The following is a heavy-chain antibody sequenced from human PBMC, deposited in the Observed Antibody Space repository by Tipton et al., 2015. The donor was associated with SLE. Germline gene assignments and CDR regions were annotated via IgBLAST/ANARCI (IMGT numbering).Heavy chain of an antibody. J-gene: IGHJ4*02. CDR1: GFTFSQYI. CDR3: ARDTPRIQGVLNCPDY. D-gene: IGHD3-10*01. V-gene: IGHV3-20*04. Sequence: SLRLSCSASGFTFSQYIMHWVRQAPGKGLEWVAGINCNGGSAFYAASVRGRFTISRDNAENSLFLQMNTLRDEDTALYYCARDTPRIQGVLNCPDYWGQGALVTVSS. CDR2: INCNGGSA.